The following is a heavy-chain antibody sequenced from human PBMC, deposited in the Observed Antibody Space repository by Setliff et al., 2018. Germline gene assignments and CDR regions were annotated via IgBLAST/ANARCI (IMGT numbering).Heavy chain of an antibody. Sequence: GSLRLSCAASGFTFSRFSLHWVRQAPGKGLEWVAVVSYDGNVKYYADSVKGRFTISKDNARNTLSLQMNSLRPDDAAVYYCARVRGDFLADSYQPLDLWGQGALVTVS. V-gene: IGHV3-30*03. J-gene: IGHJ5*02. CDR3: ARVRGDFLADSYQPLDL. CDR2: VSYDGNVK. CDR1: GFTFSRFS. D-gene: IGHD3-9*01.